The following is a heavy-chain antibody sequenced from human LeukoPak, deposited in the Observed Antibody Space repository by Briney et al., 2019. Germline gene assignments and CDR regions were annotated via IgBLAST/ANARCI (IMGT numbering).Heavy chain of an antibody. Sequence: GGSLRLSCAASGFTFSSYAMHWVRQAPGKGLEWVSVVSFDGSDKYYVDSVKGRFSISRDNSKNTLYLQMNSLRPEDTAVYYCARGIVGATSDYWGQGTLVTVSS. J-gene: IGHJ4*02. CDR1: GFTFSSYA. V-gene: IGHV3-30*04. CDR2: VSFDGSDK. D-gene: IGHD1-26*01. CDR3: ARGIVGATSDY.